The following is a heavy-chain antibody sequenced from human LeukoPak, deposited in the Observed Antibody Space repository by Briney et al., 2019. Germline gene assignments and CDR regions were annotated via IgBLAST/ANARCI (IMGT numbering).Heavy chain of an antibody. CDR1: GGSFSGYY. CDR2: INHSGST. V-gene: IGHV4-34*01. Sequence: SETLSLTCAVYGGSFSGYYWSWIRQPPGKGLEWIGEINHSGSTNYNPSLKSRVTISVDTSKNQFSLKLSSVTAADTAVYYCARGKRYTAMGYYYYYYYMDVWGKGTTVIVSS. J-gene: IGHJ6*03. D-gene: IGHD5-18*01. CDR3: ARGKRYTAMGYYYYYYYMDV.